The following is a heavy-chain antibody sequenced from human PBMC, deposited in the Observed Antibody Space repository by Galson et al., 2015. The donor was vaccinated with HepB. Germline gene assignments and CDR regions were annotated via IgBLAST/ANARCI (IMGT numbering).Heavy chain of an antibody. Sequence: SLRLSCAASGFTFSSYAMSWVRQAPGKGLEWVSAISGSGGSTYYADSVKGRFTISRDNSKNTLYLQMNSLRAEDTAVYYCAKRMQSSGWSISRHYYFDYWGQGTLVTVSS. J-gene: IGHJ4*02. D-gene: IGHD6-19*01. CDR3: AKRMQSSGWSISRHYYFDY. CDR1: GFTFSSYA. CDR2: ISGSGGST. V-gene: IGHV3-23*01.